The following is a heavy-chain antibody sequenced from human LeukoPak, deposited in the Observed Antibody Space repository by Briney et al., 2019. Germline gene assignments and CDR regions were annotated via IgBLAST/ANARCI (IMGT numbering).Heavy chain of an antibody. Sequence: SETLSLTCTVSGGSISSYYWSWIRQPPGKGLEWIGYIYYSGSTNYNPSLKSRVTISVDTSKNQFSLKLSSVTAADTAVYYCASITNYWGQGTLVTVSS. J-gene: IGHJ4*02. CDR1: GGSISSYY. V-gene: IGHV4-59*08. CDR3: ASITNY. D-gene: IGHD3-10*01. CDR2: IYYSGST.